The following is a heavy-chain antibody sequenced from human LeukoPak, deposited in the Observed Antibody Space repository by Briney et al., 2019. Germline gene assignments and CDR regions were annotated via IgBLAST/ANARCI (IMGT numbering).Heavy chain of an antibody. CDR3: AKAQLDCSSTSCYGVREWLVINY. D-gene: IGHD2-2*01. CDR2: ISYDGSNK. Sequence: PGGSLRLSCAASGFTFSSYGMHWVRQAPGKGLEWVAVISYDGSNKYYADSVKGRFTISRDNSKNTLYLQMNSLRAEDTAVYYCAKAQLDCSSTSCYGVREWLVINYWGQGTLVTVSS. CDR1: GFTFSSYG. J-gene: IGHJ4*02. V-gene: IGHV3-30*18.